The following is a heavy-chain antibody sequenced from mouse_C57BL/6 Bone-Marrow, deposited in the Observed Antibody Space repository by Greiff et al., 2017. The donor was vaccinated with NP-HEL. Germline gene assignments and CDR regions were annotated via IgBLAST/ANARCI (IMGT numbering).Heavy chain of an antibody. J-gene: IGHJ3*01. V-gene: IGHV5-6*01. CDR3: ARHGAFAY. Sequence: EVQLQESGGDLVKPGGSLKLSCAASGFTFSSYGMSWVRQTPDKRLEWVATISSGGSYTYYPDSVKGRFTIYRDNAKNTLYLQVGSLKSEDTAMYYCARHGAFAYWGQGTLVTVSA. CDR2: ISSGGSYT. CDR1: GFTFSSYG.